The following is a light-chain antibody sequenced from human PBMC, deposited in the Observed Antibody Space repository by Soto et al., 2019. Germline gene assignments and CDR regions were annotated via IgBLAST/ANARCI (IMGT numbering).Light chain of an antibody. CDR2: ELS. Sequence: QSALTQPPSASGSPGQSVTISCTGTSSDVGAYNYLSWYQQHPGKAPKLMIYELSKRPSGVPDRFSGSKSGNTASLTVSGLQAEDEADYYCSSYAGSNNYVFGTGTKVTVL. CDR3: SSYAGSNNYV. J-gene: IGLJ1*01. V-gene: IGLV2-8*01. CDR1: SSDVGAYNY.